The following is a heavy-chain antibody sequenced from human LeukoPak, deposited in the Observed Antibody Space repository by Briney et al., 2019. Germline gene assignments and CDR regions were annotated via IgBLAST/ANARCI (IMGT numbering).Heavy chain of an antibody. J-gene: IGHJ3*02. CDR1: GFTVRSNY. D-gene: IGHD3-16*01. V-gene: IGHV3-66*01. CDR2: IYSGGST. Sequence: GGSLRLSCAASGFTVRSNYMSWVRQAPGKGLEWVSVIYSGGSTYYADSVKGRFTISRDNSKNTLYLQMNSLRAEDTAVYYCARDFGLSLGRAFDIWGQGTMVTVSS. CDR3: ARDFGLSLGRAFDI.